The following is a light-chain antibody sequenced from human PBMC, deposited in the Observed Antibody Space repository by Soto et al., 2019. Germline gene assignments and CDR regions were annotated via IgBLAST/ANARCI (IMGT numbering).Light chain of an antibody. CDR1: QSVLYSSNNKNY. CDR3: QQYYNTPQT. Sequence: DIVMTKSQDSLAVSLGERATIICKSSQSVLYSSNNKNYLAWYQQKPGQPPKLLIYWASTRESGVPDRFSGSGSGTDFTLTISSLQAEDVAVYYCQQYYNTPQTFGQGTKVDIK. V-gene: IGKV4-1*01. CDR2: WAS. J-gene: IGKJ1*01.